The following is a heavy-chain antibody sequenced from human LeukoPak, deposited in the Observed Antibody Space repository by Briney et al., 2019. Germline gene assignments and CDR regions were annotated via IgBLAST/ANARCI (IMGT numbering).Heavy chain of an antibody. Sequence: GGSLRLSCAASGFTFDDYAMHWARQAPGKGLEWVSGISWNSGSIGYADSVKGRFTISRDNAKNSLYLQMNSLRAEDMALYYCAKASGGTLEWGAFDIWGQGTMVTVSS. CDR3: AKASGGTLEWGAFDI. CDR1: GFTFDDYA. V-gene: IGHV3-9*03. D-gene: IGHD3-3*01. J-gene: IGHJ3*02. CDR2: ISWNSGSI.